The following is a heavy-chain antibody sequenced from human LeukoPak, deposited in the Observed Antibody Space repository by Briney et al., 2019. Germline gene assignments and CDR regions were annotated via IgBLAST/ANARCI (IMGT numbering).Heavy chain of an antibody. D-gene: IGHD5-24*01. CDR1: GFTFSSYA. CDR3: ARGGRWLQFDY. Sequence: GGSPRLSCAASGFTFSSYAMSWVRQAPGKGLEWVSAISGSGGSTYYADSVKGRFTISRDNSKNTLYLQMNSLRAEDTAVYYCARGGRWLQFDYWGQGTLVTVSS. V-gene: IGHV3-23*01. CDR2: ISGSGGST. J-gene: IGHJ4*02.